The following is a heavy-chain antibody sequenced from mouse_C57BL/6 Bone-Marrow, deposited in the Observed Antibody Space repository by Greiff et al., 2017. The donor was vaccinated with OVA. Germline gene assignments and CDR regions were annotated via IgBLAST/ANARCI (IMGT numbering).Heavy chain of an antibody. CDR2: IHPNSGST. Sequence: QVQLQQPGAELVKPGASVKLSCKASGYTFTSYWMHWVKQRPGQGLEWIGMIHPNSGSTNYNEKFKSKATLTVDKSSSTAYMQLSSLTSEDSAVYYCARDGTPVVYYWDYGGQGTTLTVSS. D-gene: IGHD2-1*01. CDR3: ARDGTPVVYYWDY. J-gene: IGHJ2*01. CDR1: GYTFTSYW. V-gene: IGHV1-64*01.